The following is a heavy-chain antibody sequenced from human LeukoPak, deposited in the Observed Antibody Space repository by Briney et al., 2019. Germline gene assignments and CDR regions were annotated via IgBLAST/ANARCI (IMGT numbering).Heavy chain of an antibody. J-gene: IGHJ4*02. V-gene: IGHV3-23*01. CDR2: ISGSGAST. D-gene: IGHD3-10*01. Sequence: PGGSLRLSCAASGFTFRSYAMSWVRQAPGKGLEWVSAISGSGASTFYADSVKGRFTISRDKSNNTLYLQMNSLRAEDTAVYYCAKDYAYYYGSGIGGFDYWGQGTLVTVSS. CDR1: GFTFRSYA. CDR3: AKDYAYYYGSGIGGFDY.